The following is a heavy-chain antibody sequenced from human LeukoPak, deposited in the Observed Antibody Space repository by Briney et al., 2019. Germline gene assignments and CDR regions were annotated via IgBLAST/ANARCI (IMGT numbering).Heavy chain of an antibody. V-gene: IGHV3-66*01. Sequence: GGSLRLSCAASGFSVSYNYMSWVRQAPARGLEWVSVIYAGGDTYYADSVKGRFTISRDNSKSTVYLQMHSLRADDTAVYYCARISGTLCFDLWGLGTLVTVSS. CDR2: IYAGGDT. J-gene: IGHJ4*02. CDR1: GFSVSYNY. CDR3: ARISGTLCFDL. D-gene: IGHD1-7*01.